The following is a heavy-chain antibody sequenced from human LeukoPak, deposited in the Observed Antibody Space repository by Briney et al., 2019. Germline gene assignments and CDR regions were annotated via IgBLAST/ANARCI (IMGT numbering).Heavy chain of an antibody. Sequence: SETLSLTCTVSDASISSAYRWSWIRQSAGKGLEWIGRVDTSGSTKYNPSLKSRVTISFDTSKNQFSLRLTSVTAADTAVYYCTSGEYTQGSDVWGQGTMVTVTS. J-gene: IGHJ3*01. V-gene: IGHV4-61*02. CDR1: DASISSAYR. CDR3: TSGEYTQGSDV. CDR2: VDTSGST. D-gene: IGHD4-17*01.